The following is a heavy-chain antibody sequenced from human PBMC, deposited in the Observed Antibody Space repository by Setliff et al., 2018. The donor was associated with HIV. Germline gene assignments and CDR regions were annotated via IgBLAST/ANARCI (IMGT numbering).Heavy chain of an antibody. CDR3: ARSFWSAFSAYNYYIDV. J-gene: IGHJ6*03. D-gene: IGHD3-3*01. V-gene: IGHV4-34*01. Sequence: SETLSLTCGVYGVSFSDYFWSWIRQSPGKGLEWIGEINHSGSTNYNPSLKSRVTISVDTSKKQYSLSLSYVTGADTAVYYCARSFWSAFSAYNYYIDVWGKGTTVTVSS. CDR2: INHSGST. CDR1: GVSFSDYF.